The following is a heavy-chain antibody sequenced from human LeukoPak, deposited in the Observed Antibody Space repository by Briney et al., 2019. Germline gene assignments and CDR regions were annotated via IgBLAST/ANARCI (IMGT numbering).Heavy chain of an antibody. CDR2: IRYDGSYV. CDR3: AKDRNWNFPYYLDH. J-gene: IGHJ4*02. D-gene: IGHD1-7*01. V-gene: IGHV3-30*02. Sequence: GGSLRLSCIASGFTFSNFGMHWVRQAPGKGMEWLAFIRYDGSYVYYADSVKGRFTISRDKSKNTLSLLMDSLRAEDTAVYYCAKDRNWNFPYYLDHWGQGTLVTVSS. CDR1: GFTFSNFG.